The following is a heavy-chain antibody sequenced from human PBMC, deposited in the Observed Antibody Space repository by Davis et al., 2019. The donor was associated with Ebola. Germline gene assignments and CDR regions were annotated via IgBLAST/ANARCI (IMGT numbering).Heavy chain of an antibody. CDR2: ISSSGSTI. J-gene: IGHJ6*02. Sequence: GGSLRLSCAASGFTFSDYYMSWIRQAPGKGLEWVSYISSSGSTIYYADSVKGRFTISRDNAKNSLYLQMNSLRAEDTAVYYCARDDRYYYGSGTPYGMDVWGQGTTVTVSS. D-gene: IGHD3-10*01. V-gene: IGHV3-11*01. CDR1: GFTFSDYY. CDR3: ARDDRYYYGSGTPYGMDV.